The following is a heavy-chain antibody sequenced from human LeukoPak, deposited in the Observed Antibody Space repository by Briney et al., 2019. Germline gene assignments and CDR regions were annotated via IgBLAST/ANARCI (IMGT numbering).Heavy chain of an antibody. CDR1: GFTFSSYG. CDR2: IRYDGSNK. V-gene: IGHV3-30*02. Sequence: PGGSLRLSCAASGFTFSSYGMHWVRQAPGKGLEWVAFIRYDGSNKYYADSVKGRFTISRDNSKNTLYLQINSLRAEDTAVYYCAKDYYDSSGYRGAFDIWGQGTMVTVSS. D-gene: IGHD3-22*01. J-gene: IGHJ3*02. CDR3: AKDYYDSSGYRGAFDI.